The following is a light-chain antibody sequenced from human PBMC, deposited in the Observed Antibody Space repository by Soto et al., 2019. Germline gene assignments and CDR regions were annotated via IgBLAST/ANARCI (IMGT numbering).Light chain of an antibody. CDR3: QEYIQWPPGM. Sequence: DIQMTQSPSTLSASIGDRVTITCRASESISSWLAWYQQKPGKAPKLLIYDVSSLESGVPSRFSGSGSGTEFTLTISSLQSEDFAVYYCQEYIQWPPGMFGPGTKVDIK. CDR2: DVS. CDR1: ESISSW. V-gene: IGKV1-5*01. J-gene: IGKJ1*01.